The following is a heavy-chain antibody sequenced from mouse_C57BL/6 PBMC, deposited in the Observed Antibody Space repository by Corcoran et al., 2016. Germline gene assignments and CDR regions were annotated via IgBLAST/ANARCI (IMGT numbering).Heavy chain of an antibody. Sequence: QVQLQQSGAELVKPGASVKISCKASGYAFSSYWINWVKQRPGKGLEWIGQIYPGDGDTNYNGKFKGKATLTADKSSSTAYMQLSSLTSEDSAVYFGAYGDDAMDYWGQGTSVTVSS. D-gene: IGHD2-2*01. CDR1: GYAFSSYW. CDR3: AYGDDAMDY. J-gene: IGHJ4*01. CDR2: IYPGDGDT. V-gene: IGHV1-80*01.